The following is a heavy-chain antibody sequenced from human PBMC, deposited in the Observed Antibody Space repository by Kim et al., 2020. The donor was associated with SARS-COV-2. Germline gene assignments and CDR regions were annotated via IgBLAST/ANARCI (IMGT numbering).Heavy chain of an antibody. V-gene: IGHV1-69*01. CDR3: AIGYYDSSGAFDY. Sequence: YAQKFQGRVTITADESTSTAYMELSSLRSEDTAVYYCAIGYYDSSGAFDYWGQGTLVTVSS. D-gene: IGHD3-22*01. J-gene: IGHJ4*02.